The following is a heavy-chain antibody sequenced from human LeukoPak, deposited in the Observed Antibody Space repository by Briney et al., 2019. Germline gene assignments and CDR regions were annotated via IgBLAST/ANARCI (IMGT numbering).Heavy chain of an antibody. J-gene: IGHJ4*02. D-gene: IGHD3-9*01. CDR3: ARESTYYDTLTGYLRPRYFDY. Sequence: PSETLSLTCTFSGGSISSGDYYWSWIRQPPGEGLECLGYIYYSGSTYYTPSLQSRVTISVDTSKNQFSLKLSSVTAADTAVYYCARESTYYDTLTGYLRPRYFDYWGQGTLVTVSS. CDR1: GGSISSGDYY. V-gene: IGHV4-30-4*08. CDR2: IYYSGST.